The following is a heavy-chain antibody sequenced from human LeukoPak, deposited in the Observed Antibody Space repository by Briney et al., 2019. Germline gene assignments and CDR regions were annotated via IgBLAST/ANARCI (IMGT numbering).Heavy chain of an antibody. CDR2: ISYDGRNK. D-gene: IGHD5-12*01. V-gene: IGHV3-30*18. CDR1: GFTFSSYG. Sequence: GGSLRLSCAASGFTFSSYGMHWVRQAPGKGLEWVAAISYDGRNKEYVDSVKGRFTISRDNSKNTLYLQMNSLRAEDTAVYYCAKDRGYSHGFEYWGRGTLVTVSS. CDR3: AKDRGYSHGFEY. J-gene: IGHJ4*02.